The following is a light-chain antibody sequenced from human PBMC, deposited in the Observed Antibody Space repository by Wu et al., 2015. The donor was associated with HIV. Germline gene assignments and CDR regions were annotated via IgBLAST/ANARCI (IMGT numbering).Light chain of an antibody. CDR3: QQRLNWPPVT. Sequence: EIVLTQSPGTLSLSSGERATLSCRASQSVSSNSLAWYQQKFGQAPRLLIYRASSRATGIPDRFSGSGSGTDFTLTISSLEPEDFALYYCQQRLNWPPVTFGQGTKVEVK. V-gene: IGKV3D-20*02. J-gene: IGKJ1*01. CDR2: RAS. CDR1: QSVSSNS.